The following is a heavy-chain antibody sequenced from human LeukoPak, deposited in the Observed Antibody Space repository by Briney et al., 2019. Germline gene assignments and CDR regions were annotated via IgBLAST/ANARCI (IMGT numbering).Heavy chain of an antibody. J-gene: IGHJ3*01. CDR2: IKQEGSQT. V-gene: IGHV3-7*03. Sequence: GGSLRLSCEASGFTFSTYWMSWVRQAPGKGLEWVANIKQEGSQTYHADSVKGRFTISRDSSKNTLYLQMNSLGGEDTALYYCAKGRWGLTINNFDLWGQGTMVTVSS. D-gene: IGHD2-21*02. CDR1: GFTFSTYW. CDR3: AKGRWGLTINNFDL.